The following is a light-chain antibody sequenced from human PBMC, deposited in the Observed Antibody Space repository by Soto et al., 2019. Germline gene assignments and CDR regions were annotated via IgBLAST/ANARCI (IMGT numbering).Light chain of an antibody. J-gene: IGKJ2*01. CDR3: QQYGGSPLVT. Sequence: EIVLTQSPGTLSLSPGERATLSCRASQSVSSVSLAWYQQKPGQAPRLLVYGASTRATGIPDRFSGSGSGTDFTLTISRLEPEDFAVYYCQQYGGSPLVTSGQGTKLEIK. CDR2: GAS. V-gene: IGKV3-20*01. CDR1: QSVSSVS.